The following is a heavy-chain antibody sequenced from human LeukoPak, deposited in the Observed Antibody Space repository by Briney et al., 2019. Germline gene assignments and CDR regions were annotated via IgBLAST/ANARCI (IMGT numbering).Heavy chain of an antibody. Sequence: GGSLRLSCAASGFTFRTSGMNWVRQAPGKGLEWVSSISTSSSYIYYADSVKGRFTISRDNAKKSLYLQMNSLRADDTAVYYCARGASVVAGNDNAFDIWGQGTMVTVSS. CDR1: GFTFRTSG. J-gene: IGHJ3*02. V-gene: IGHV3-21*01. CDR3: ARGASVVAGNDNAFDI. D-gene: IGHD6-19*01. CDR2: ISTSSSYI.